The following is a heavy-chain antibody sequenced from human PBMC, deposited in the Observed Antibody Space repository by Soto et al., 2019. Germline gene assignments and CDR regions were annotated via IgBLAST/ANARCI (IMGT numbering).Heavy chain of an antibody. CDR3: AKGESSIAARYYVDY. Sequence: EVQLLESGGGLVQPGGSLRLSCAASGFTFSSYAMSWVRQAPGKGLEWVSAISGSGGSTYYADSVKGRFTISRDNSKNTLYLQMNSLRAGDRAVYYCAKGESSIAARYYVDYWGQGTLVTVSS. V-gene: IGHV3-23*01. CDR2: ISGSGGST. J-gene: IGHJ4*02. CDR1: GFTFSSYA. D-gene: IGHD6-6*01.